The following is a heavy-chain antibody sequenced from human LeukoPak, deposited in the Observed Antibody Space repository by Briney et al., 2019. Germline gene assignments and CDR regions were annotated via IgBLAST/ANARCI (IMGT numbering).Heavy chain of an antibody. Sequence: PGGSLRLSCAASGFTFSYNWMHWVRQAPGKGLVWVSRIDNDGSSTNYADSVKGRFTISRDNAKNTLYLQMNSLRAEDTAVYYCARDQWLVPYTLHYWGQGTLVTVSS. CDR1: GFTFSYNW. V-gene: IGHV3-74*01. CDR3: ARDQWLVPYTLHY. D-gene: IGHD6-19*01. CDR2: IDNDGSST. J-gene: IGHJ4*02.